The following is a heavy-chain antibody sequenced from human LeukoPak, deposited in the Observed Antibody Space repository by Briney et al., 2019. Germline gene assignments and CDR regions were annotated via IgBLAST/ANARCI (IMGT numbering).Heavy chain of an antibody. CDR2: IHTSGST. CDR3: ARDIYYYDSSGSQTLDY. V-gene: IGHV4-4*07. J-gene: IGHJ4*02. CDR1: GVSISSYY. D-gene: IGHD3-22*01. Sequence: SETLSLTCTVSGVSISSYYWSWIRQPAGKGLEWIGRIHTSGSTNYNPSLKSRVTMSVDTSKNQFSLRLSSVTAADTAVYYCARDIYYYDSSGSQTLDYWGQGTLVTVSS.